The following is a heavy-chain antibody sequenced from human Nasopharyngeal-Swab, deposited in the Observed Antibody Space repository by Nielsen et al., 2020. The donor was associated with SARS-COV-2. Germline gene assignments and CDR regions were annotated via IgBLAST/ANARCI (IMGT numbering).Heavy chain of an antibody. CDR1: GFSLSTSGVG. D-gene: IGHD2-8*01. V-gene: IGHV2-5*01. Sequence: SGPTLAKPTQTLTLTCTFSGFSLSTSGVGVGGIRQPPGKALEWLALIYCNDEKRYSPSLKSRLTITKDTSKNQVVLTMTNMDPVDTATYYCAHRLPLYDGMDVWGQGTTVTASS. CDR3: AHRLPLYDGMDV. CDR2: IYCNDEK. J-gene: IGHJ6*02.